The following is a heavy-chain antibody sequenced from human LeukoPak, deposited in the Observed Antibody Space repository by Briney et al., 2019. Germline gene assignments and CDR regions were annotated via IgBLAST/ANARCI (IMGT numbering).Heavy chain of an antibody. J-gene: IGHJ6*03. CDR1: GFTFSSYG. CDR3: AKIGAGQHGYYYYMDV. V-gene: IGHV3-30*02. D-gene: IGHD1-26*01. Sequence: GGSLRLSCAASGFTFSSYGMHWVRQAPGKGLEWVAFIRYDGSNKYYADSVKGRFTISRDNSKNTLYLQMNSLRAEDTAVYYCAKIGAGQHGYYYYMDVWGKGTTVTVSS. CDR2: IRYDGSNK.